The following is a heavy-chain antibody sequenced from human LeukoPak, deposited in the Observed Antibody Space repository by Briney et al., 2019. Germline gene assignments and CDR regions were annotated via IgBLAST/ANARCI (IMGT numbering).Heavy chain of an antibody. J-gene: IGHJ3*02. Sequence: KPSETLSLTCTVSGGSISSDSNYWAWIRQPPGRGLEWIVSISYGGSTYYSPSLESRVTISVDTSKNQFSLKLSSVTAADTAVYYCARQSGVHYGDSDAFDIWGQGTMVTVSS. CDR3: ARQSGVHYGDSDAFDI. CDR2: ISYGGST. CDR1: GGSISSDSNY. D-gene: IGHD4-17*01. V-gene: IGHV4-39*01.